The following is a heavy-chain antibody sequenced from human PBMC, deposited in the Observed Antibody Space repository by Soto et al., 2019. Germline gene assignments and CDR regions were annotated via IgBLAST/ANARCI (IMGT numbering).Heavy chain of an antibody. D-gene: IGHD1-26*01. Sequence: GGSLRLSCAASGFTFSSYGMHWVRQAPGKGLEWVAVIWYDGSNKYYADSVKGRFTISRDNSKNTLYLQMNSLRAEDTAVYYCARDSSGSYSGLDYWGQGTLVTVSS. CDR3: ARDSSGSYSGLDY. CDR1: GFTFSSYG. J-gene: IGHJ4*02. V-gene: IGHV3-33*01. CDR2: IWYDGSNK.